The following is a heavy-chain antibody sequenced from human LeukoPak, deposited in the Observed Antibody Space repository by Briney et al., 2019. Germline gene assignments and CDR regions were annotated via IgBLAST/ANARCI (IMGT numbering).Heavy chain of an antibody. CDR1: GYRFISYW. CDR3: ARHLTPDSIAVAGY. V-gene: IGHV5-10-1*01. D-gene: IGHD6-19*01. Sequence: AGESLKISCKGSGYRFISYWISWVRHMPGKGLEWMGKIDPSDSYTNYSPSFQGHVTISADKSISTAYVQWSSLKASDTAMYYCARHLTPDSIAVAGYWGQGTLVTVSS. CDR2: IDPSDSYT. J-gene: IGHJ4*02.